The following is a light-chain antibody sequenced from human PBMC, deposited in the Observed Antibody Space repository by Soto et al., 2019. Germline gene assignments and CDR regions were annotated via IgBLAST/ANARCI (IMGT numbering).Light chain of an antibody. CDR1: GSDISAYNY. Sequence: QSALTQPASVSGSPGQSITISCTGSGSDISAYNYVSWYQQHPGKAPKLMIYEVGDRPSGLSNRFSGSKSGNTASLTISRLQHEDEADYYCSSYTSNNFYVFGTGTKLTVL. J-gene: IGLJ1*01. CDR3: SSYTSNNFYV. CDR2: EVG. V-gene: IGLV2-14*01.